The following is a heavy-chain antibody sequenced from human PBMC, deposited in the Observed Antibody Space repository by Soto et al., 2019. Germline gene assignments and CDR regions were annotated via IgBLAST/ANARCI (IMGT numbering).Heavy chain of an antibody. CDR2: IYYSGST. Sequence: SETLSLTCTVSGGSIGSYYWSWIRQPPGKGLEWIGYIYYSGSTNYNPSLKSRVTISVDTSKNQFSLKLSSVTAADTAVYYCARGHDYSFDPWGQGTLVTVSS. CDR1: GGSIGSYY. V-gene: IGHV4-59*01. CDR3: ARGHDYSFDP. J-gene: IGHJ5*02. D-gene: IGHD2-21*02.